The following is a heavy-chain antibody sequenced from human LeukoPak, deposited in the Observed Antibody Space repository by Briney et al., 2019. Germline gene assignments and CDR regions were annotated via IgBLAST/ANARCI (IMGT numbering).Heavy chain of an antibody. CDR3: VRGGISGWYETFDY. D-gene: IGHD6-19*01. J-gene: IGHJ4*02. Sequence: GGSLRLSCSASGFIFSNFAMLWVRQAPGKGLVWVSRINGDGSSITYADSVKGRFTISRDNAKNTVYLQINSLRVEDTAVYYCVRGGISGWYETFDYWGQGTLVTVSS. V-gene: IGHV3-74*03. CDR2: INGDGSSI. CDR1: GFIFSNFA.